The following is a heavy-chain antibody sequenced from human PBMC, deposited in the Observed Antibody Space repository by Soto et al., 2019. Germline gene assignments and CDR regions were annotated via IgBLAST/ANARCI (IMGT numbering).Heavy chain of an antibody. CDR2: IHHTGKT. Sequence: QVQLQEMGPGLVKPSQTLTITCTVSGDSVNSAYWSWIRQLPGKGLEWMGNIHHTGKTFYNPSLKSLVAISIDRSKTLFSLKMRSITAADTAVYYCARTDAYNSSFFDSWGQGTVVTVSS. V-gene: IGHV4-31*01. D-gene: IGHD6-6*01. CDR3: ARTDAYNSSFFDS. J-gene: IGHJ4*02. CDR1: GDSVNSAY.